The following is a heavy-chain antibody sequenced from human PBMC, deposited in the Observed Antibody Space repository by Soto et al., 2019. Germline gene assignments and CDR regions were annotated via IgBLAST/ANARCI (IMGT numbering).Heavy chain of an antibody. CDR1: GFTFSSYA. V-gene: IGHV3-23*01. J-gene: IGHJ3*01. D-gene: IGHD3-3*01. CDR2: ISDGGDST. CDR3: AKHSTTYDSWSGAVKGAFDV. Sequence: EVQMLESGGGLVQPGGSLRLSCAASGFTFSSYALTWVRQAPGKGLEWVSGISDGGDSTPYADSVKGRFTVCRDNSKNTLSLQINSLRAEDTAVYYCAKHSTTYDSWSGAVKGAFDVWGQGTMVTVSS.